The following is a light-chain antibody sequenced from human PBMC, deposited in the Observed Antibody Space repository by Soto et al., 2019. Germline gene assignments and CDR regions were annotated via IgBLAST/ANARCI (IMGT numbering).Light chain of an antibody. CDR2: DAS. CDR1: QRMSGF. J-gene: IGKJ1*01. V-gene: IGKV1-5*01. CDR3: QEYNNYWT. Sequence: IQMTQSPSTLSPSVADRVTITCRASQRMSGFLAWYQQKPGKAPQLLISDASSLESGVPSRLSGSGSGTEFTLTSSRMQPDDFATYYCQEYNNYWTFGQGTKVDIK.